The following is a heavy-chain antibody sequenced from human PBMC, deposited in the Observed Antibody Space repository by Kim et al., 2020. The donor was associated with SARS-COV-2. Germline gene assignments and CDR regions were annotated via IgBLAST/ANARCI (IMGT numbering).Heavy chain of an antibody. CDR2: VNAGNGDT. V-gene: IGHV1-3*01. J-gene: IGHJ1*01. CDR3: ARGVLTGYTEYFQH. D-gene: IGHD3-9*01. CDR1: GYTFTHYA. Sequence: ASVKVSCKASGYTFTHYAIHWVRQAPGERPEWMGWVNAGNGDTKYSQMFQGRVSFTRDTSASTAYMEVSSLRSEDTAVYYCARGVLTGYTEYFQHWGQGTLVSVSA.